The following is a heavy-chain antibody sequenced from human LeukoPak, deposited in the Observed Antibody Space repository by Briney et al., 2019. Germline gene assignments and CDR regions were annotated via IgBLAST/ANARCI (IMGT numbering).Heavy chain of an antibody. J-gene: IGHJ4*02. D-gene: IGHD5-12*01. CDR1: GGSISSTSYC. CDR2: IYYSGST. CDR3: ARHRPVATHYFDY. Sequence: SETLSLTCTVSGGSISSTSYCWGWIRQPPGKGLEWIGSIYYSGSTYYNPSLKSRVTISVDTSKNQFSLKLSSVTAADTAVYYCARHRPVATHYFDYWGQGTLVTVSS. V-gene: IGHV4-39*01.